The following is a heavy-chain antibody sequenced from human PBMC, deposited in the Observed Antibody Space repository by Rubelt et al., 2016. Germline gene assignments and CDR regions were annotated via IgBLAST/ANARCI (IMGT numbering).Heavy chain of an antibody. Sequence: QVQLQQSGPGLVEPSQTLSLTCAISGDSVSSNSAAWNWIRQSPSRGLEWLGRTYYRSKWYNDYAVSVKSRITLNSDTSKKQFSLQLNSVSPEETAVYYCARGELGASINYFGLDVWGQGTTVTVSS. CDR1: GDSVSSNSAA. J-gene: IGHJ6*02. CDR2: TYYRSKWYN. V-gene: IGHV6-1*01. CDR3: ARGELGASINYFGLDV. D-gene: IGHD7-27*01.